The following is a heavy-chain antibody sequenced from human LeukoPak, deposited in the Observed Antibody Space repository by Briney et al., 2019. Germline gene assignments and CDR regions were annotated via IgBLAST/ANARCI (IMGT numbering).Heavy chain of an antibody. V-gene: IGHV4-4*02. Sequence: SETLSLTCAVSGGSISSNNWWSWVRQPPGKGLEWIGDIYHSGSTNYNPSLKSRVTISVDKSKNQLSLKLRSVTAADTAVFYCARDFTIVRGVLDYWGPGAPVTVSS. CDR1: GGSISSNNW. D-gene: IGHD3-10*01. CDR3: ARDFTIVRGVLDY. J-gene: IGHJ4*02. CDR2: IYHSGST.